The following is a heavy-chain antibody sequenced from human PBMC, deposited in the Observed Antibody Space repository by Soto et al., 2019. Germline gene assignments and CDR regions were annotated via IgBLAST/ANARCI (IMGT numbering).Heavy chain of an antibody. CDR1: GYTFTGYY. CDR2: INPNSGGT. V-gene: IGHV1-2*04. D-gene: IGHD3-3*01. J-gene: IGHJ5*02. Sequence: AASVKVSCKASGYTFTGYYMHWVRQAPGQGLEWMGWINPNSGGTNYAQKFQGWVTMTRDTSISTAYMELSSLRSDDTAVYYCARDVWSGYSHGWFDPWGQGTLVTVSS. CDR3: ARDVWSGYSHGWFDP.